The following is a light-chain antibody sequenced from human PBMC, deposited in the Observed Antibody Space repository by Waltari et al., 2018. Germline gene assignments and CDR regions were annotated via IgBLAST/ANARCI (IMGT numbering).Light chain of an antibody. J-gene: IGKJ1*01. CDR3: MQALQTPK. V-gene: IGKV2-28*01. CDR1: QRLRHSNGYYY. Sequence: EIVLTQSPLSLPVSPGEPASISCRSSQRLRHSNGYYYLDWYLQKPGQSPQLLMYLGSSRASGVSDRFSGSGSGTDFTLKISRVEAEDVGVYYCMQALQTPKFGQGTKVEIK. CDR2: LGS.